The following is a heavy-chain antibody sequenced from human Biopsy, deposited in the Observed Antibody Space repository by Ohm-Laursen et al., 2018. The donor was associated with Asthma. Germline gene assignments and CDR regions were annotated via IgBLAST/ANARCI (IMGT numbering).Heavy chain of an antibody. D-gene: IGHD2-15*01. CDR2: IHYSGST. V-gene: IGHV4-59*01. CDR1: GVSIRSYY. J-gene: IGHJ4*02. Sequence: SETLSLTCIVSGVSIRSYYRTWIRQPPGKGLEWIGNIHYSGSTYSNPSLKSRVTISVDTSKKQISLRLSSVIAADTAVYYCAGFCSGGNCPDHWGQGTLVTVSS. CDR3: AGFCSGGNCPDH.